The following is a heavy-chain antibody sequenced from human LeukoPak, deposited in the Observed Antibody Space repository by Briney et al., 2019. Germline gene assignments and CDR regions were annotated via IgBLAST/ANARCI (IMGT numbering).Heavy chain of an antibody. V-gene: IGHV3-23*01. CDR3: AKDGGPWNYGNHDAFDI. CDR1: GFTFSSYA. CDR2: ISGSGGST. Sequence: GGSLRLSCAASGFTFSSYAMSWVRQAPGKGLEWVSAISGSGGSTYYADSVKGRFTISRDNSKNTLYLQMNSLRAEDTAVYYCAKDGGPWNYGNHDAFDIWGQGTMVTVSS. D-gene: IGHD1-7*01. J-gene: IGHJ3*02.